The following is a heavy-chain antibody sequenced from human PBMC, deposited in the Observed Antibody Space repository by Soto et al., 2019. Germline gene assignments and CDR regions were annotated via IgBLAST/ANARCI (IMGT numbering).Heavy chain of an antibody. CDR3: GRDFEGFNMFRGVSFYYYYGMDV. D-gene: IGHD3-10*01. J-gene: IGHJ6*02. CDR1: GFTFSSYS. V-gene: IGHV3-21*01. Sequence: GGSLRLSCAASGFTFSSYSMNWVRQAPGKGLEWVSSISSSSSYIYYADSVKGRFTISRDNAKNSLYLQMNSLRAEDTAVYYYGRDFEGFNMFRGVSFYYYYGMDVWGQGTTVTVSS. CDR2: ISSSSSYI.